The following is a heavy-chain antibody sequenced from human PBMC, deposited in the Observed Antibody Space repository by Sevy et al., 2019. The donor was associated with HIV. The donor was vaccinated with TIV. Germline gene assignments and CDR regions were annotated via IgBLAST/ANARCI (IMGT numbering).Heavy chain of an antibody. V-gene: IGHV4-59*01. Sequence: SETLPLTCTVSGGSISSYYWSWIGQPPGKGLEWIGYIYYTGSTNYNPSLKSRVTISVDTSKNQFSLKLSSVTAVDTAVYYCARELISGRYYGMDVWGQGTTVTVSS. CDR2: IYYTGST. CDR3: ARELISGRYYGMDV. D-gene: IGHD6-19*01. J-gene: IGHJ6*02. CDR1: GGSISSYY.